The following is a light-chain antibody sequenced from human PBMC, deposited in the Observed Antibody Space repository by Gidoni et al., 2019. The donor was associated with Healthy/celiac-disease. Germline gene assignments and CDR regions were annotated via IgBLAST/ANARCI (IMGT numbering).Light chain of an antibody. J-gene: IGKJ2*01. CDR3: QQYYSYPPEYT. V-gene: IGKV1-8*01. CDR2: AAS. Sequence: AIRMTKSPSSFSASTGDRVTITCRASQGISSYLAWYQQKPGKAPKLLIYAASTLQSGVPSRFSGSGSGTDFTLTISCLQSEDFATYYCQQYYSYPPEYTFGQGTKLEIK. CDR1: QGISSY.